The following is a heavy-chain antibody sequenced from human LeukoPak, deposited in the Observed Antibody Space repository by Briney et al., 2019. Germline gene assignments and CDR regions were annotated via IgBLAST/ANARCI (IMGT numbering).Heavy chain of an antibody. CDR1: GFTFSSYG. D-gene: IGHD6-19*01. Sequence: GGSLRLSCAASGFTFSSYGMHWVRQAPGKGLEWVAFIRYDGSNKYYADSVKGRFTISRDNSKNTLYLQMNSLRAEDTAVYYCARTSSSGWYGDNWFDPWGQGTLVTVSS. J-gene: IGHJ5*02. V-gene: IGHV3-30*02. CDR2: IRYDGSNK. CDR3: ARTSSSGWYGDNWFDP.